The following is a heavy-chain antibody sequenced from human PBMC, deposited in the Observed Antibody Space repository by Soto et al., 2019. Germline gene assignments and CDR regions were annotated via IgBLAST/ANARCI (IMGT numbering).Heavy chain of an antibody. CDR2: INHSGST. CDR1: GGSFSGYY. CDR3: ASSTGPRITIFGVVITAYFDY. V-gene: IGHV4-34*01. J-gene: IGHJ4*02. Sequence: ETLPLTCAVYGGSFSGYYWSWVRLHPRKGLEWIGEINHSGSTNYNPSLKSRVTISVDTSKNQFSLKLSSVTAADTAVYYCASSTGPRITIFGVVITAYFDYWGQATLVTVSS. D-gene: IGHD3-3*01.